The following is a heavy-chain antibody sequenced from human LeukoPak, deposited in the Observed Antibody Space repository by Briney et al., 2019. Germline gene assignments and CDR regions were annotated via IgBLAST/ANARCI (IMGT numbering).Heavy chain of an antibody. D-gene: IGHD3-10*01. J-gene: IGHJ5*02. CDR3: ARGWVDYYGSGSLAFGGRGWFDP. Sequence: PSQTLSITCTVSGGSISSGGYYWSWIRQHPGKGLEWIGYIYYSGSTYYNPSLKSRVTISVDTSKNQFSLKLSSVTAADTAVYYCARGWVDYYGSGSLAFGGRGWFDPWGQGTLVTVSS. CDR1: GGSISSGGYY. V-gene: IGHV4-31*03. CDR2: IYYSGST.